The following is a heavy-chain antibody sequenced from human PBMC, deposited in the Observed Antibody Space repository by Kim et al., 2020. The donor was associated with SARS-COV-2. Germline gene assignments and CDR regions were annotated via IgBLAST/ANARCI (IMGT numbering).Heavy chain of an antibody. Sequence: DSDTRYSPSFQGQFTISVDKTVDTAYLQWSSLKASDTAIYYCARQKGADYWGQGTLVTVSS. CDR2: DSDT. J-gene: IGHJ4*02. CDR3: ARQKGADY. V-gene: IGHV5-51*01.